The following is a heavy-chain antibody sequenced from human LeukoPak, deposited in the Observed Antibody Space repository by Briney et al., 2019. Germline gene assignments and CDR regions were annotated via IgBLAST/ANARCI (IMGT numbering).Heavy chain of an antibody. Sequence: GGSLRLSCAASGFTFNSFGMHWVRQAPGKGLEWVAVISYDGSNKYSADSVKGRFTISRDNSKNTLYLQMNSLRPGDTAVYYCATDHGFHYGAYFDYWGQGTLVTVSS. J-gene: IGHJ4*02. CDR2: ISYDGSNK. D-gene: IGHD4-17*01. CDR1: GFTFNSFG. V-gene: IGHV3-30*03. CDR3: ATDHGFHYGAYFDY.